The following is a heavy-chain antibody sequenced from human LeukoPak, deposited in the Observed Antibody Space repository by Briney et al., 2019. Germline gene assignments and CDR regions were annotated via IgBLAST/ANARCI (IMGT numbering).Heavy chain of an antibody. CDR2: ISSSSSYI. CDR3: AKGSIMDV. Sequence: PGRSLRLACAASGFEFSNYAIHWVRQAPGKGLEWVSSISSSSSYIYYADSVKGRFTISRDSAKNSLYLQMNSLRAEDTALYYCAKGSIMDVWGKGTTVTISS. J-gene: IGHJ6*03. V-gene: IGHV3-21*04. CDR1: GFEFSNYA.